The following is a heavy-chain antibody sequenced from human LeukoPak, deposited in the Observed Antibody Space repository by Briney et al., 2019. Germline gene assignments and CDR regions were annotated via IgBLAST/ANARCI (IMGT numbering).Heavy chain of an antibody. CDR1: GGSIGSYY. Sequence: PSETLSLTCTVSGGSIGSYYWSWIRQPAGKGLEWIGHIYPSGSTNYNPSLKSRITISIDTSKNQFSLTMSSVTAADTAVYYCVGSYYYGSGSLRPIDYWGQGTLVTVSS. CDR3: VGSYYYGSGSLRPIDY. CDR2: IYPSGST. J-gene: IGHJ4*02. V-gene: IGHV4-4*07. D-gene: IGHD3-10*01.